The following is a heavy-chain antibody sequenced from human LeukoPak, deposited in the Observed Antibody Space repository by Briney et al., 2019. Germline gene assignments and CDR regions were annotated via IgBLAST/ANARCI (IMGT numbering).Heavy chain of an antibody. CDR3: ARERVATIWVFDY. CDR1: GFTFEDYA. Sequence: GGSLRLSCAASGFTFEDYAMHWVRQAPGKGLEWVSGISWNSGSIGYADPVKGRFTISRDNAKNTLYLQMNSLRAEDTAVYYCARERVATIWVFDYWGQGTLVTVSS. CDR2: ISWNSGSI. J-gene: IGHJ4*02. V-gene: IGHV3-9*01. D-gene: IGHD5-12*01.